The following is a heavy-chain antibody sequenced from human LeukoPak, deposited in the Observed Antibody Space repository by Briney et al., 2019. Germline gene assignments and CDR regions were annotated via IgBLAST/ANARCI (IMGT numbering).Heavy chain of an antibody. CDR2: INSDGSST. D-gene: IGHD4-17*01. CDR1: GITFSSYW. V-gene: IGHV3-74*01. Sequence: PGGPLRLSCAASGITFSSYWMHWVRQAPGKGLVWVSRINSDGSSTSYADSVKGRFTISRDNAKNTLYLQMNSLRAEDTAVYYCARALGATVTPPDYWGQGTLVTVSS. J-gene: IGHJ4*02. CDR3: ARALGATVTPPDY.